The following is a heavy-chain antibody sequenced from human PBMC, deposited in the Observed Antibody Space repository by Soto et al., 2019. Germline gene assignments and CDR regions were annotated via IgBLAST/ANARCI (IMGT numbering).Heavy chain of an antibody. CDR1: GFTFRSSG. V-gene: IGHV3-30*03. CDR2: ISYDGKQT. D-gene: IGHD3-16*01. J-gene: IGHJ2*01. Sequence: PGGSLRLSCAASGFTFRSSGMHWVRQAPGKGLEWVAVISYDGKQTYYADSVKGRFTISKDKSKRTLFLQMNSLRVDDTAVYYCARDGWGSNWYFDLWGRGTLVTVSS. CDR3: ARDGWGSNWYFDL.